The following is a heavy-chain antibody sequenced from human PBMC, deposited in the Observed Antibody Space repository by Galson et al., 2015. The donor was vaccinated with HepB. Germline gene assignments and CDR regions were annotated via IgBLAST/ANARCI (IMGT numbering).Heavy chain of an antibody. D-gene: IGHD3-3*01. CDR1: GFTFSSPW. Sequence: SLRLSCAASGFTFSSPWMSWVRQAPGKGLEWVANIKEDGSEKYYVDSVKGRFTISRDNAKNSLYLQMNSLRAEDTAVYYCARDADQHWSFWGQGTLVTVSS. J-gene: IGHJ4*02. CDR2: IKEDGSEK. V-gene: IGHV3-7*03. CDR3: ARDADQHWSF.